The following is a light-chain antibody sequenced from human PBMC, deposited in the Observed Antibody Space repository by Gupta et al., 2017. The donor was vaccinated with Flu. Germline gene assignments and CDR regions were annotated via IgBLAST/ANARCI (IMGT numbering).Light chain of an antibody. J-gene: IGKJ4*01. V-gene: IGKV3-11*01. CDR2: DSS. CDR1: QSVSNF. Sequence: EIALTQSPATLSLSPGERATLSCRTSQSVSNFLAWYQQKPGQAPRLLFYDSSNRATGIPARFRDSGSGTDFTLTISRLEPEDFAVYYCQQRSNWPLTFGGGTKVEI. CDR3: QQRSNWPLT.